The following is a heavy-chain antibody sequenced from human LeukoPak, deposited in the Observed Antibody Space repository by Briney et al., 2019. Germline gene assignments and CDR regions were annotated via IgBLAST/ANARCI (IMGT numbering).Heavy chain of an antibody. Sequence: GASVKVSCKASGYTFTGYYMHWVRQAPGQGLEWMGRINPNSGGTNYAQKFQGRVTMTRDTSISTAYMELSRLRSDDTAAYYCARPYDSSAFLPFDYWGQGTLVTVSS. CDR2: INPNSGGT. CDR3: ARPYDSSAFLPFDY. J-gene: IGHJ4*02. V-gene: IGHV1-2*06. D-gene: IGHD3-22*01. CDR1: GYTFTGYY.